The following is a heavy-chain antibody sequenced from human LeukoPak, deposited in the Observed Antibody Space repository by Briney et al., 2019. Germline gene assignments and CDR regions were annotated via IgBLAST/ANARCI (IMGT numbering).Heavy chain of an antibody. V-gene: IGHV3-66*01. CDR3: ARDRVIYGDYYFDY. CDR2: IFRGGST. J-gene: IGHJ4*02. D-gene: IGHD4-17*01. Sequence: GGSLRLSCSASGFIVSDNYMSWVRQAPGKGLEWVSIIFRGGSTYYADSGKGRYVISRDISKNKLYLQMNSLRVEDTAVYFCARDRVIYGDYYFDYWGQGTLVTVSS. CDR1: GFIVSDNY.